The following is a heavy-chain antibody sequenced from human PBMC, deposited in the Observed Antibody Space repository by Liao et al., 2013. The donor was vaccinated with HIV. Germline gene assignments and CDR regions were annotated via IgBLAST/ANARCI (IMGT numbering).Heavy chain of an antibody. CDR1: GDSITSSNYY. CDR2: IYYTGKT. D-gene: IGHD3-10*01. Sequence: QLELQESGPGLVKPSETLSLTCNVSGDSITSSNYYWGWMRQPPGKGPEWIGSIYYTGKTHYNPSLKSRLSMSVDTSTNQFSLKLSSVTAADTAVYYCARNSNYYGSGSYFPEFYYYYYMTSGRRNRRHRLL. J-gene: IGHJ6*03. CDR3: ARNSNYYGSGSYFPEFYYYYYMTS. V-gene: IGHV4-39*07.